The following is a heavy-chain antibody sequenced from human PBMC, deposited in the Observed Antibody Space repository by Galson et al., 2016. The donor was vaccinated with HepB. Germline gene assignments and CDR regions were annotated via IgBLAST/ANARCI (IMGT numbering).Heavy chain of an antibody. V-gene: IGHV3-21*01. CDR1: GFTFSSYS. CDR3: ARAVSWDYGDYAGY. D-gene: IGHD4-17*01. Sequence: SLRLSCAASGFTFSSYSMNWVRQAPGKGLEWVSSISSSSSYIYYADSVKGRFTISRDNAKNSLYLQMNSRRAEDTAVYYCARAVSWDYGDYAGYWGQGTLVTVSS. J-gene: IGHJ4*02. CDR2: ISSSSSYI.